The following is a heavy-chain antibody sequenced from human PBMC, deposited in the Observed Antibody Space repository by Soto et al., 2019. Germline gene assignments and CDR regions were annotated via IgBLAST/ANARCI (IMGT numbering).Heavy chain of an antibody. CDR1: GGTFSSYA. Sequence: QVQLVQSGAEVKKPGSSVKVSCKASGGTFSSYAISWVRQAPGQGLEWMGGIIPILGTANYAQKFQGRVTITADESTSTAYMELSSLRSEDTAVYYCARDSNWNDERYYYYGMDVWGQGTTVTVSS. V-gene: IGHV1-69*01. CDR2: IIPILGTA. J-gene: IGHJ6*02. D-gene: IGHD1-20*01. CDR3: ARDSNWNDERYYYYGMDV.